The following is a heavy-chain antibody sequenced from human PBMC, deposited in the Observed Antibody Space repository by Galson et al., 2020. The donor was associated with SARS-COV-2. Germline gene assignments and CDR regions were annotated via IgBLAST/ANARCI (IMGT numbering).Heavy chain of an antibody. CDR1: GFNFRNYD. V-gene: IGHV3-23*01. D-gene: IGHD2-8*01. CDR3: AKGSVVRTAWCPADY. Sequence: GGSLRLSCAASGFNFRNYDMTCVRKAPGKGLKWISSISTTGGDTYYTDSVKGRFTISRDNSKSTLYLDISSLRDEDTALYYCAKGSVVRTAWCPADYWGQGTLVTVSS. J-gene: IGHJ4*02. CDR2: ISTTGGDT.